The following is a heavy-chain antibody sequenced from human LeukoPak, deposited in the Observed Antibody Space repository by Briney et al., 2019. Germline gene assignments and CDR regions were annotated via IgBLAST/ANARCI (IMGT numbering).Heavy chain of an antibody. D-gene: IGHD1-26*01. CDR3: VRAEVGTTLKYYYYYMDV. V-gene: IGHV3-48*01. CDR2: ISSSRSTT. CDR1: GFTFSRYS. J-gene: IGHJ6*03. Sequence: GGSLRLSCAASGFTFSRYSMTWFRQAPGKGLEWISFISSSRSTTYYADSVKGRCTISRDNGKNSMYLQMHSLRAEDTAVYYCVRAEVGTTLKYYYYYMDVWGKGTTVTVSS.